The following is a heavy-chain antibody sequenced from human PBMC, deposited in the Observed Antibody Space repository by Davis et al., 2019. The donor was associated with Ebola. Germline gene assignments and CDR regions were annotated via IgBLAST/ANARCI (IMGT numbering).Heavy chain of an antibody. D-gene: IGHD4-17*01. J-gene: IGHJ5*01. CDR3: AIDADFGEYGWFDS. Sequence: GESLKISCVASEFTFRDYSINWIRQAPGKGLEWMSIISHDGSNRFYADSVKGRFTISRDNSKNTVYLQMNSLRPDDTATYYCAIDADFGEYGWFDSWGQGTLVIVSS. CDR2: ISHDGSNR. V-gene: IGHV3-30*01. CDR1: EFTFRDYS.